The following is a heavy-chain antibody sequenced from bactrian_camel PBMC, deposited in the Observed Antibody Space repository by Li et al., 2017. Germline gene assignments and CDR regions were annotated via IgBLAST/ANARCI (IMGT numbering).Heavy chain of an antibody. CDR1: GFNFGSAD. J-gene: IGHJ4*01. Sequence: HVQLVESGGGLVQPGGSLRLSCTASGFNFGSADMGWYRQAPDRECELISSLAVDGSTTYSDSVKGRFTISNGGSASSIYNGEIPLHLQMNSLKPEDTAMYYCEADPAPCTGSLIMEWEYNYMGQGTQVTVS. V-gene: IGHV3S53*01. D-gene: IGHD8*01. CDR2: LAVDGST. CDR3: EADPAPCTGSLIMEWEYNY.